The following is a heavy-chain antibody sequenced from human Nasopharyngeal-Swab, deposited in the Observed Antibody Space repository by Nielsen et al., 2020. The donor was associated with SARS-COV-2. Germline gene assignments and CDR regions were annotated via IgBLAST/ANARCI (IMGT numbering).Heavy chain of an antibody. J-gene: IGHJ6*03. D-gene: IGHD3-3*01. CDR3: ARGPDRNYDFWSGYYTPSSYYYYYMDA. CDR2: IYYSGIT. V-gene: IGHV4-59*01. Sequence: WIRQPPGKGLEWIGYIYYSGITNSNPSLKSRVTISVDTSKNQFSLKLSSVTAADTAVYYCARGPDRNYDFWSGYYTPSSYYYYYMDAWGKGTTVTVSS.